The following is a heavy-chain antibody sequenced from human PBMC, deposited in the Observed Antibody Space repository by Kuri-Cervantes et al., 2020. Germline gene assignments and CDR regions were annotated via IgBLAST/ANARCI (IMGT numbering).Heavy chain of an antibody. Sequence: GESLKISCAASGFTFRSYAMHWVRQAPGKGLEWVAVISYDGGNKYYADSVKGRFTLSRDNSKNTLYLQMNSLGAEDTAVYYCARVRRSPVVFVPYYFDSWGQGTLVTVSS. CDR2: ISYDGGNK. CDR1: GFTFRSYA. J-gene: IGHJ4*02. D-gene: IGHD2-21*01. V-gene: IGHV3-30-3*01. CDR3: ARVRRSPVVFVPYYFDS.